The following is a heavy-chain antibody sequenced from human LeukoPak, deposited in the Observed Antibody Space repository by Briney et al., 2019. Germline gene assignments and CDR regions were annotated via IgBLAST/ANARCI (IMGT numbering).Heavy chain of an antibody. J-gene: IGHJ4*02. Sequence: SETLSLTCAVYGGSFSGYYWRWLRQPPGKGLEWIGEINHSGSTNYNPSLKSRVTISVDTSKNQFSLKLSSVTAADTAVYYCARDAAVAGIDYWGQGTLVTVSS. CDR1: GGSFSGYY. CDR3: ARDAAVAGIDY. CDR2: INHSGST. D-gene: IGHD6-19*01. V-gene: IGHV4-34*01.